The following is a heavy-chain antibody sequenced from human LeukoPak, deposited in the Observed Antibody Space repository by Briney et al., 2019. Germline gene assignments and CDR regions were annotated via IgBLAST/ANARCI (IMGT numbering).Heavy chain of an antibody. V-gene: IGHV3-9*01. Sequence: PGRSLRLSCEASGFTFGDFGMHWVRQAPGKGLEWVSGIGRNSNNLAYADSVKGRFTISRDDARNTLYLEMSALRADDTALYYCAKDVGNVPGYSYYGMDVWGQGAMVTVSS. J-gene: IGHJ6*02. CDR3: AKDVGNVPGYSYYGMDV. D-gene: IGHD1-1*01. CDR2: IGRNSNNL. CDR1: GFTFGDFG.